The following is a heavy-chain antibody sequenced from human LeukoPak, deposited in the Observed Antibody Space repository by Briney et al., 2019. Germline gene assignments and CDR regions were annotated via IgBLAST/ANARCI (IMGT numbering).Heavy chain of an antibody. CDR3: ARPGGDFWVFDY. V-gene: IGHV4-39*01. D-gene: IGHD3-3*01. J-gene: IGHJ4*02. CDR2: IYYSGST. CDR1: GGSISSSSYY. Sequence: SETLSLTCTVSGGSISSSSYYWGWIRQPPGKGLEWIGSIYYSGSTYYNPSLKSRVTISVDTSKNQFSLKLSSVTAADTAVYYCARPGGDFWVFDYWGQGTLVTVSS.